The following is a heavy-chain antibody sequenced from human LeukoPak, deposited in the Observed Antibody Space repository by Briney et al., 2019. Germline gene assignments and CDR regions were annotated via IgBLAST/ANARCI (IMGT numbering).Heavy chain of an antibody. V-gene: IGHV3-23*01. CDR3: ALEHCGGDCYSPLDY. CDR2: ITGGGANT. Sequence: PGGSLRLSCAASGFTFSSYAMNRVPQAPGKGLEWGSGITGGGANTFYADSVKGRFTISRDNSKNTLYLQMTSLRADDTAVYYCALEHCGGDCYSPLDYWGQGTHVTVSS. CDR1: GFTFSSYA. D-gene: IGHD2-21*02. J-gene: IGHJ4*02.